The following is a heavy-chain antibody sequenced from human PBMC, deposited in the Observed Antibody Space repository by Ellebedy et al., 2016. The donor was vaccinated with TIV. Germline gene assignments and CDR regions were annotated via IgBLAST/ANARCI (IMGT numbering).Heavy chain of an antibody. CDR3: ASGRDSSGYTSGAYYFDY. CDR2: ISYDGSNK. D-gene: IGHD3-22*01. CDR1: GFTFRSCG. V-gene: IGHV3-30*03. Sequence: GESLKISCATSGFTFRSCGMHWVGQAPGKGLEWVAVISYDGSNKYYADSVKGRFTISRDNSKNTLYLQLNSLRAEDTAVYYCASGRDSSGYTSGAYYFDYWGQGTLVTVSS. J-gene: IGHJ4*02.